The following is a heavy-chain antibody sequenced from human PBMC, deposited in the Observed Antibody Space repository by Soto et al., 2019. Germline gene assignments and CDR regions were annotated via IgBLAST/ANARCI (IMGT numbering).Heavy chain of an antibody. CDR3: ARSIQEEIGVAGPKDIWFDP. D-gene: IGHD6-19*01. Sequence: QVQLVQSGAEVQRPGSSVKVSCQTSGGTFRTYTINWVRQAPGQGLEWMGRIIPILDVANYAQQFQGRVTITADKSTSTASMELRSLRSEDTAVYYCARSIQEEIGVAGPKDIWFDPWGQGTRGTVSS. V-gene: IGHV1-69*02. CDR1: GGTFRTYT. J-gene: IGHJ5*02. CDR2: IIPILDVA.